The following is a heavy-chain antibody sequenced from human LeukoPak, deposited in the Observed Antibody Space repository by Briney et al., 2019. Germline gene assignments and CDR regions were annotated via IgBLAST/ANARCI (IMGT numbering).Heavy chain of an antibody. D-gene: IGHD3-10*01. CDR1: GGSISDSIYY. Sequence: SETLSLTCTVSGGSISDSIYYWGWIRQPPGKGLEWVGTVYYRGNTDYNPSLKSRLTISLDTSKNQFSLKMKSVTAADTAVYYCATRTDLVRGLLIKDVFNIWGQGTMGIVSS. CDR2: VYYRGNT. J-gene: IGHJ3*02. V-gene: IGHV4-39*07. CDR3: ATRTDLVRGLLIKDVFNI.